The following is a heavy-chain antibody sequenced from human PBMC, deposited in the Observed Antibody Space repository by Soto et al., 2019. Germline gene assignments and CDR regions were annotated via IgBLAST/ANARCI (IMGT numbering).Heavy chain of an antibody. D-gene: IGHD6-13*01. V-gene: IGHV1-69*12. J-gene: IGHJ6*02. Sequence: QVQLVQSGAEVKKPGSSVKVSCKASGGTFGIYAITWVRQAPGQGLEWMGGIIAFSDIVNYTQKLQGRVTITADESTNTAYMDLSSLRSEDTAVYYCARSLYSISWFHSGNSYYYYGMDVWGQGTTVTVSS. CDR3: ARSLYSISWFHSGNSYYYYGMDV. CDR1: GGTFGIYA. CDR2: IIAFSDIV.